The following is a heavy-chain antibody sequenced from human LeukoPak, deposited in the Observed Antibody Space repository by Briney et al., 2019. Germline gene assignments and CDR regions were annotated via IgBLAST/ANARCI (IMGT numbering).Heavy chain of an antibody. D-gene: IGHD3-10*01. J-gene: IGHJ4*02. CDR3: ARANYYGSGKKDLDY. V-gene: IGHV1-8*01. CDR1: GYTFTTYD. CDR2: MNPNSGNT. Sequence: ASVKVSCKASGYTFTTYDIDWVRQATGQGLEWMGWMNPNSGNTGYAQKFQGRVTMTRNTSMSAAYMELNSLRSEDTAVYYCARANYYGSGKKDLDYWGQGTLVTVSS.